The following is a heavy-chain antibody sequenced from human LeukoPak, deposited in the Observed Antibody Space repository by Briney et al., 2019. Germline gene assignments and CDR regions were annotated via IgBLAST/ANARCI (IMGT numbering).Heavy chain of an antibody. J-gene: IGHJ4*02. D-gene: IGHD4-17*01. Sequence: ASVKVSCKASGYTFTSYGISWVRQAPGQGLEWMGWISAYNGNTNYAQKLQGRATMTTDTSTTTAYMELRSLRSDDTAVYYCARVGDLVDYGDHTPFDYWGQGTLVTVSS. V-gene: IGHV1-18*01. CDR2: ISAYNGNT. CDR3: ARVGDLVDYGDHTPFDY. CDR1: GYTFTSYG.